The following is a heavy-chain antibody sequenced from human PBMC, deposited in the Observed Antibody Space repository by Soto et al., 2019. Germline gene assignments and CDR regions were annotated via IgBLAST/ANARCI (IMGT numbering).Heavy chain of an antibody. CDR2: INPSGEGA. Sequence: QLQLVQSGAEVKRPGASVKVSCKASGDSFNSDYVHWVRQAPGQGPEWMGLINPSGEGAVYAEKFQGRLNLNRDTVTRTGNLEFRSLRNQDTAMYFCSGQAGSRGWFYLDNWGPGTPGTVSS. CDR3: SGQAGSRGWFYLDN. CDR1: GDSFNSDY. D-gene: IGHD6-19*01. J-gene: IGHJ4*02. V-gene: IGHV1-46*02.